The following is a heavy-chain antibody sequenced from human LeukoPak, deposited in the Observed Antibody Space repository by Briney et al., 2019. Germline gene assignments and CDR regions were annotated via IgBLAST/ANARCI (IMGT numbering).Heavy chain of an antibody. CDR2: ISAYNGNT. CDR3: ARDPQFHYYDSSGLGYFDY. V-gene: IGHV1-18*01. J-gene: IGHJ4*02. D-gene: IGHD3-22*01. CDR1: GYTYTTHG. Sequence: ASVKLFCKASGYTYTTHGISWVRQAPGQGLEWMGWISAYNGNTNYAQKLQGRDTITTDTSTSTGYMELRSLRSDDTAVYYCARDPQFHYYDSSGLGYFDYWGQGTLVTVS.